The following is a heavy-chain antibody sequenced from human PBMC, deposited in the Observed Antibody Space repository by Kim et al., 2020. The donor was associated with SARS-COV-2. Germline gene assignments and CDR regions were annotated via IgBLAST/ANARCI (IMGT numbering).Heavy chain of an antibody. V-gene: IGHV4-39*01. D-gene: IGHD6-19*01. Sequence: SETLSLTCTVSGGSISSSSYYWGWIRQPPGKGLEWIGSIYYSGSTYYNPPLKSRVTISVDTSKNQFSLKLSSVTAADTAVYYCARSYDSSGWYVPRLIDYWGQGTLVTVST. J-gene: IGHJ4*02. CDR3: ARSYDSSGWYVPRLIDY. CDR2: IYYSGST. CDR1: GGSISSSSYY.